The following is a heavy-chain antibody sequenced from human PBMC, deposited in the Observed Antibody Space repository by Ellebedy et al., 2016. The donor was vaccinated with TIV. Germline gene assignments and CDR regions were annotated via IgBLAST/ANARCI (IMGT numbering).Heavy chain of an antibody. J-gene: IGHJ5*02. Sequence: GESLKISXAVSGLTFTNAWMSWVRQAPGKGLEWVGRIKSQTDGGTTEYAAPVQGRFAISRDDSRNTLYLQMNSLKTEDTAVYYCTINLCGAYCGFGDWFSPWGQGTLVTVSS. CDR1: GLTFTNAW. V-gene: IGHV3-15*01. D-gene: IGHD2-21*01. CDR3: TINLCGAYCGFGDWFSP. CDR2: IKSQTDGGTT.